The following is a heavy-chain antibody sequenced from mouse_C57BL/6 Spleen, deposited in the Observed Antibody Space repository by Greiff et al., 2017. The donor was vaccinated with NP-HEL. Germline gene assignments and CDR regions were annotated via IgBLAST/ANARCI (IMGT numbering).Heavy chain of an antibody. V-gene: IGHV3-6*01. CDR2: ISYDGSN. CDR3: ARRETIYYYAMDY. J-gene: IGHJ4*01. Sequence: EVKLVESGPGLVKPSQSLSLTCSVTGYSITSGYYWNWIRQFPGNKLEWMGYISYDGSNNYNPSLKNRISITRDTSKNQFFLKLNSVTTEDTATYYCARRETIYYYAMDYWGQGTSVTVSS. CDR1: GYSITSGYY.